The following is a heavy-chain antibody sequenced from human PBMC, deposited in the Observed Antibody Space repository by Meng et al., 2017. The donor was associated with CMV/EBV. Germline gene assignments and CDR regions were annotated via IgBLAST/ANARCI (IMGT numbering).Heavy chain of an antibody. V-gene: IGHV1-69*01. CDR3: ARAGDYGGRGYFDY. D-gene: IGHD4-23*01. CDR2: IIPIFGTA. CDR1: GGTFSSYA. J-gene: IGHJ4*02. Sequence: HLGQPGAVGRKPGPSVKVSCTASGGTFSSYAISWVRPAPGQGLEWMGGIIPIFGTANYAQKFQGRVTITADESTSTAYMELSSLRSEDTAVYYCARAGDYGGRGYFDYWGQGTLVTVSS.